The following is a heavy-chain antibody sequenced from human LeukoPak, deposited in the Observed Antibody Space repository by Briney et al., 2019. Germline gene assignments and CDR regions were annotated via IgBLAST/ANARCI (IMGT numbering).Heavy chain of an antibody. D-gene: IGHD1-1*01. V-gene: IGHV3-30*04. CDR1: GFTFSTYA. Sequence: GGSLRLSCVTSGFTFSTYAFHWVRQAPGKGLEWVATMSFDVNNKYYADSVRGRFTISRDNSKNSLYLQMNSLRDEDTAVYYCACARTGGAYFDYWGQGTLVTVSS. J-gene: IGHJ4*02. CDR2: MSFDVNNK. CDR3: ACARTGGAYFDY.